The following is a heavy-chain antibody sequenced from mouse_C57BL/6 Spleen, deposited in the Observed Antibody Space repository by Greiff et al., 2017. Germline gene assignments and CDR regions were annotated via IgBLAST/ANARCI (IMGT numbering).Heavy chain of an antibody. CDR2: INPSSGYT. CDR1: GYSFTSYT. J-gene: IGHJ4*01. V-gene: IGHV1-4*01. CDR3: ARRGVYAMDY. Sequence: QVQLQQSGAELARPGASVKMSCKASGYSFTSYTMNWVKQRPGQGLEWIGYINPSSGYTKYNQKFKDKATLTADKSSSTAYMQLSSLTSEDSAVYYCARRGVYAMDYWGQGTSVTVSS.